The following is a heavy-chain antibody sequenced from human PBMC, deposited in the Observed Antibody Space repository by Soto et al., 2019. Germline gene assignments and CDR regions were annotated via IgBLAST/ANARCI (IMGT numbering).Heavy chain of an antibody. Sequence: QVQLQQSGPGLVKPSQTLSLTCVISGDSVSSNNVAWNWIRQSPSRGLEWLGRTYYRSKWYNNYAVSVKSRTTINADTSKNQFSLQLASVTPEDTAVYYCARGIKSAMDIWGQGTMVTVS. V-gene: IGHV6-1*01. D-gene: IGHD5-18*01. CDR3: ARGIKSAMDI. CDR1: GDSVSSNNVA. CDR2: TYYRSKWYN. J-gene: IGHJ3*02.